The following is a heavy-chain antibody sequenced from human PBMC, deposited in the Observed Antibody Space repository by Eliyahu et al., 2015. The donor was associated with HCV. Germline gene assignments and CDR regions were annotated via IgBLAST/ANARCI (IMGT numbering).Heavy chain of an antibody. J-gene: IGHJ3*02. CDR3: ATGGIAVAGTISFAFDI. V-gene: IGHV3-11*06. Sequence: GRFTISRDNAKSSLYLQMNSLRAEDTAVYYCATGGIAVAGTISFAFDIWGQGTMVTVSS. D-gene: IGHD6-19*01.